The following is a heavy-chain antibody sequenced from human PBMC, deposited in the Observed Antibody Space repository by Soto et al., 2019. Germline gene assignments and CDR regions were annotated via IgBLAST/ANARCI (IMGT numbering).Heavy chain of an antibody. CDR3: AKTANGWFSAFDI. Sequence: EVQLLESGGGLVQPGGSLRLSCAASGFTFSSYAMSWVRQAPGKGLEWVSAISGSGGTTYYADSVKGRFTFSRDNSQNTLYLQLNCLRAEDTAVYYCAKTANGWFSAFDIWGQGTMVTVSS. CDR1: GFTFSSYA. J-gene: IGHJ3*02. D-gene: IGHD6-19*01. V-gene: IGHV3-23*01. CDR2: ISGSGGTT.